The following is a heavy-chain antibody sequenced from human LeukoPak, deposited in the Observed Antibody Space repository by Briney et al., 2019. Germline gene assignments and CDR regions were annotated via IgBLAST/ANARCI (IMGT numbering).Heavy chain of an antibody. V-gene: IGHV3-7*01. Sequence: GGSLRLSCVASGFTFSLYWMTWVRQAPGKGLEWVANTKHDGSEKYYVDSVKGRFTISRDNAKKSLYLQMNSLRGEDTAAYYCARGRSTEYWGQGTLVTVSS. CDR1: GFTFSLYW. CDR2: TKHDGSEK. J-gene: IGHJ4*02. CDR3: ARGRSTEY.